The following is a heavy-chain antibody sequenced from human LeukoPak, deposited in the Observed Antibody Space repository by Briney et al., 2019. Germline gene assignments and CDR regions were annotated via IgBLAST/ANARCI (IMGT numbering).Heavy chain of an antibody. D-gene: IGHD3-22*01. V-gene: IGHV3-11*01. CDR1: GFTLSDFY. CDR2: ISHRGDSI. J-gene: IGHJ3*02. Sequence: GEALRLSCAASGFTLSDFYMSWFRQAPGKGLEWISYISHRGDSIFYADSVRGRFTISRDNAKNSLYLQMDRLRAEDTAVYYCARGYGSGYYYIWGQGTMVTVSP. CDR3: ARGYGSGYYYI.